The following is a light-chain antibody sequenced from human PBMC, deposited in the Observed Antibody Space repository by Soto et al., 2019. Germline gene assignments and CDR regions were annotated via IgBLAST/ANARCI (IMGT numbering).Light chain of an antibody. Sequence: QLVLTQSPSASASLGASVKLTCTLSSGHSSYAIAWHQQQPEKGPRYLMKLNSDGSHSKGDGIPDRFSGSSSGAERYLTISSHQSEDEADYYCQTRGTGILFGGGTKVTVL. V-gene: IGLV4-69*01. CDR1: SGHSSYA. CDR3: QTRGTGIL. J-gene: IGLJ2*01. CDR2: LNSDGSH.